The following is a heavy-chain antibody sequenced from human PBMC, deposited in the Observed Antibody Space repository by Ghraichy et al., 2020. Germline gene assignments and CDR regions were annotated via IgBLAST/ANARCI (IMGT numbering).Heavy chain of an antibody. D-gene: IGHD3-10*01. CDR3: GRVPPGDYYASGIDY. V-gene: IGHV4-4*02. Sequence: SQTLSLTCVVSGVSISNNNWWSWVRQPPGKGLEWIGDIYHSGSTNYNPSLKSRVTISLDKSKNQFSLKLTSVTAADTAVYYCGRVPPGDYYASGIDYWGQGTLVTVSS. CDR2: IYHSGST. CDR1: GVSISNNNW. J-gene: IGHJ4*02.